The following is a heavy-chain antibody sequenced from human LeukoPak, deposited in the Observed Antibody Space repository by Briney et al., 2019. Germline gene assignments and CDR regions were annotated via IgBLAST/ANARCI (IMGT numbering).Heavy chain of an antibody. CDR1: GGSFSGYY. CDR3: ASSLIAAAGKVSNY. V-gene: IGHV4-34*01. J-gene: IGHJ4*02. D-gene: IGHD6-13*01. CDR2: INHSGST. Sequence: SETLSLTCAVYGGSFSGYYWSWIRQPPGEGLEWIGEINHSGSTNYNPSLKSRVTISVDTPKNQFSLKLSSVTAADTAVYYCASSLIAAAGKVSNYWGQGTLVTVSS.